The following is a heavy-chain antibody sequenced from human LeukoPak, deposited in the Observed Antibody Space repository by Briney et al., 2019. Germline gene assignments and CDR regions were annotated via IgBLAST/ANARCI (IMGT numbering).Heavy chain of an antibody. Sequence: GGSLRLSCAASGFTFSSYSMNWVRQAPGKGLEWVSSISSSSSYIYYADSVKGRFTISRDNAKNSLYLQMNSLRAEDTAVYYCARDGTKQWLVAYYYYGMDVWGQGTTVTVSS. CDR1: GFTFSSYS. CDR3: ARDGTKQWLVAYYYYGMDV. J-gene: IGHJ6*02. V-gene: IGHV3-21*01. CDR2: ISSSSSYI. D-gene: IGHD6-19*01.